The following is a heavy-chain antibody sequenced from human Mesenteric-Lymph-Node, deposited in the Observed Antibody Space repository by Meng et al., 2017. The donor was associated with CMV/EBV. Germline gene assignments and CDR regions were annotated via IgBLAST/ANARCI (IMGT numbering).Heavy chain of an antibody. D-gene: IGHD2-21*01. CDR3: ARGRVVIAKRSGLDV. V-gene: IGHV4-34*01. CDR1: GGSFSGYY. CDR2: FSHSGST. Sequence: SETLSLTCSVYGGSFSGYYCSWIRQPPGKGLEWIGEFSHSGSTNYNPSLLSRVTISVDTSKNHFSLNLNSVTAADTAIYYCARGRVVIAKRSGLDVWGQGTTVTVSS. J-gene: IGHJ6*02.